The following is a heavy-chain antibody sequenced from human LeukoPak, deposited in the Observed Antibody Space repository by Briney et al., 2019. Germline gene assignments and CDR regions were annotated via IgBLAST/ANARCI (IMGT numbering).Heavy chain of an antibody. CDR1: GFTFSNSA. V-gene: IGHV3-23*01. D-gene: IGHD2-8*01. CDR3: ANRADSNGY. Sequence: GGSLRVSCAASGFTFSNSAMTWVRQAPGKGLEWVSAISGSGSSTNYADSVKGRFAISRDNSKNTLYLQMNSLRAEDTAVYYCANRADSNGYWGQGTLVTVSS. J-gene: IGHJ4*02. CDR2: ISGSGSST.